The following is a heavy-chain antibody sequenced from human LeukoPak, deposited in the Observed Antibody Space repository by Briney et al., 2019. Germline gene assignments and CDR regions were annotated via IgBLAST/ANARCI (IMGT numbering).Heavy chain of an antibody. CDR1: GFTFSDYY. J-gene: IGHJ4*02. CDR3: ARESGHGSNIDY. CDR2: ISSSGSTI. D-gene: IGHD6-13*01. Sequence: GGSLRLSCAASGFTFSDYYMSWIRQAPGKGLGGGSYISSSGSTIYYQDSVKGRFTSSRDNAKNSLYLQMNSLRAEDTAVYYCARESGHGSNIDYWGQGTLVTVSS. V-gene: IGHV3-11*01.